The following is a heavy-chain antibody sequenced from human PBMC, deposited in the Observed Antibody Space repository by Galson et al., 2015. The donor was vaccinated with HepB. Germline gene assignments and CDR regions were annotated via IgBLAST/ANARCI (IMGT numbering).Heavy chain of an antibody. CDR3: AKGGKGLLWFGERTDNWFDP. J-gene: IGHJ5*02. Sequence: SLRLSCAASGFTFDDYAMHWGRQAPGKGLEWVSGISWNSGSIGYADSVKGRFTISRDNAKNSLYLQMNSLRAEDTALYYCAKGGKGLLWFGERTDNWFDPWGQGTLVTVSS. V-gene: IGHV3-9*01. CDR2: ISWNSGSI. D-gene: IGHD3-10*01. CDR1: GFTFDDYA.